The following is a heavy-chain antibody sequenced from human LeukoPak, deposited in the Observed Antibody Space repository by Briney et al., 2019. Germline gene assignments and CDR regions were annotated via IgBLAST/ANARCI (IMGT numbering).Heavy chain of an antibody. V-gene: IGHV3-23*01. CDR1: GFIFSNYA. D-gene: IGHD3-10*01. J-gene: IGHJ4*02. CDR2: ISGSGDAT. CDR3: AREGPDSGSGSFDY. Sequence: GGSLRLSCAVSGFIFSNYAMSWVRQAPGKGLEWVSSISGSGDATKYADSVMGRFTISRDNSKNTLYLQMNSLRAEDTAVYYCAREGPDSGSGSFDYWGQGTLVTVSS.